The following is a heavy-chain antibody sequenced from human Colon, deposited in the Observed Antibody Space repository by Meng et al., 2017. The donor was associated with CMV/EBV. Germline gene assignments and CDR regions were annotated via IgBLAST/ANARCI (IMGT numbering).Heavy chain of an antibody. CDR1: GFTLSNSY. Sequence: LVESWGRLVLPGESLRLSCAASGFTLSNSYMSWVRQAPGKGLEWVSALYSGGITYYADSVKGRFAISADNSKNTLYLQMDGLRAEDTAVYYCARQVSSSSTYVSWGQGTLVTVSS. CDR2: LYSGGIT. J-gene: IGHJ5*02. V-gene: IGHV3-66*04. CDR3: ARQVSSSSTYVS. D-gene: IGHD2-2*01.